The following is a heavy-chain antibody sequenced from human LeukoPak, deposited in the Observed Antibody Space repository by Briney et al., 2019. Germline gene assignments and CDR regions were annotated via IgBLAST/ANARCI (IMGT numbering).Heavy chain of an antibody. CDR2: INPNSGVT. J-gene: IGHJ3*02. Sequence: GASAKVSCKASGYTFTGYYMHWVRQAPGQGLEWMGWINPNSGVTNYAQKIQGRVTMTRDTSISTAYMDLTSLRSDDTAVYYCARGGSREDAFDIWGQGTMVTVSS. V-gene: IGHV1-2*02. D-gene: IGHD1-26*01. CDR1: GYTFTGYY. CDR3: ARGGSREDAFDI.